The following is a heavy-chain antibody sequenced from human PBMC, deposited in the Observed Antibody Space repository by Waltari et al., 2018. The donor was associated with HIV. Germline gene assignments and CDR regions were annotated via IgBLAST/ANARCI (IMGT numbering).Heavy chain of an antibody. V-gene: IGHV2-5*02. J-gene: IGHJ3*02. CDR3: AHRLRPSYDSSGYRVGNDAFDI. D-gene: IGHD3-22*01. CDR1: GFSLSTSGVG. Sequence: QITLKESGPTLVKPTQTLTLTCTLSGFSLSTSGVGVGWIRQPPGKALEWLALIYWDDDKRYSPSLKSRFTISKDTSKNQVVLTMTNMDPVDTGTYYCAHRLRPSYDSSGYRVGNDAFDIWGQGTMVTVSS. CDR2: IYWDDDK.